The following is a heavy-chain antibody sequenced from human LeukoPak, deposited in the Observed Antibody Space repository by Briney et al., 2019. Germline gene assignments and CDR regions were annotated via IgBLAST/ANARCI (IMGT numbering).Heavy chain of an antibody. Sequence: GGSLRLSCAASGFTFSDHAMSWVRQAPAKGLEWVSSINGNGGGSYYIDSVKGRFTVSRDNSENTLYLQMNSLRAEDTAVYYCAKDSGFMFDPWGQGTLVTVSS. J-gene: IGHJ5*02. CDR1: GFTFSDHA. CDR3: AKDSGFMFDP. CDR2: INGNGGGS. V-gene: IGHV3-23*01. D-gene: IGHD3-10*01.